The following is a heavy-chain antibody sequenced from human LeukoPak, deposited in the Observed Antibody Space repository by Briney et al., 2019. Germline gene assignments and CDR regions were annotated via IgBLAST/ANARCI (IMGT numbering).Heavy chain of an antibody. V-gene: IGHV4-39*01. CDR1: GDSISNSIYY. Sequence: PSETLSLTCTVSGDSISNSIYYWGWIRQPPGKGLEWIGCIYYNGYTYYTSSLKSRVTVFVDTSKNQFSLKLISVTAAGTAVYYCARQGGDTMVRGVVRDWFDPWGQGTLVTVSS. CDR3: ARQGGDTMVRGVVRDWFDP. J-gene: IGHJ5*02. CDR2: IYYNGYT. D-gene: IGHD3-10*01.